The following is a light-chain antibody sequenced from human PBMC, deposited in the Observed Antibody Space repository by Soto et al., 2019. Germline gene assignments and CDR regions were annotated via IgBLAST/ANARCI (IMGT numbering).Light chain of an antibody. Sequence: EIVMTQSPATLSVSPGERATLSCRASQSVSSNLAWYQQKPGQAPRLLIYGASTRATGIPDRFSGSGSGTEFTLTINSMKSEECGVEKGKHEAHWSAARRFGGGTKVDIK. CDR3: KHEAHWSAARR. CDR2: GAS. J-gene: IGKJ4*02. CDR1: QSVSSN. V-gene: IGKV3-15*01.